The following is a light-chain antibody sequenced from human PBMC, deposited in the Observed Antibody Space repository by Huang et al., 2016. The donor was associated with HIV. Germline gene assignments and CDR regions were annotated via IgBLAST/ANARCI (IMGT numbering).Light chain of an antibody. CDR1: QSLRGN. CDR3: QQYANWPPRT. Sequence: EIVMTQSPATLSVSPGERATLSCRASQSLRGNLAWYQQKPGQAPRLLIYGASTRATGIPARCSGSGSGTEFTLTISSLEAEDFAVYYCQQYANWPPRTFGQGTKVEIK. J-gene: IGKJ1*01. CDR2: GAS. V-gene: IGKV3-15*01.